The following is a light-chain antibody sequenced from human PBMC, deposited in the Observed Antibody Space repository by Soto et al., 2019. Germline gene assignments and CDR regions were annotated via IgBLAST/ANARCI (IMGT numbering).Light chain of an antibody. J-gene: IGKJ2*01. Sequence: VLPQSPDTLSLSPGDRATLSCRASQSVRSTFLAWYQQKPGQAPRLLIYGASNRAAGIPERFSGSASGTEFTLTISRLEPDDSAVYYCQQYNNWPPYTFGQGTKLEIK. CDR2: GAS. CDR3: QQYNNWPPYT. V-gene: IGKV3-20*01. CDR1: QSVRSTF.